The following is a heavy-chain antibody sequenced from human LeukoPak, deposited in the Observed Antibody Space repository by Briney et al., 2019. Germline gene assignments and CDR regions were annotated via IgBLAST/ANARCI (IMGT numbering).Heavy chain of an antibody. Sequence: PGGSLRLSCAASGFTFSRYSMNWVRQAPGKGLEWVSSISISSNYIYYADSVKGRFTISRDNAKNSLHLQMNSLRAEDTAVYYCARRVIVVGLDYWGQGTLVTVSS. D-gene: IGHD3-22*01. V-gene: IGHV3-21*01. CDR2: ISISSNYI. CDR1: GFTFSRYS. CDR3: ARRVIVVGLDY. J-gene: IGHJ4*02.